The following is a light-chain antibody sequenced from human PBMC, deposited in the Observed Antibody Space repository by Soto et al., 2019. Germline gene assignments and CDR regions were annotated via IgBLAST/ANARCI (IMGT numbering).Light chain of an antibody. J-gene: IGKJ1*01. V-gene: IGKV1-5*03. CDR2: KAS. CDR1: QSISNW. CDR3: QQYNNS. Sequence: DXQMTQSPXTLSASVGDRVTITCRASQSISNWLAWYQQKPGKAPKLLIYKASSLESGVPSRFSGSGSGTEFTLTISSLQPDDFATYYCQQYNNSFGQGTKVDI.